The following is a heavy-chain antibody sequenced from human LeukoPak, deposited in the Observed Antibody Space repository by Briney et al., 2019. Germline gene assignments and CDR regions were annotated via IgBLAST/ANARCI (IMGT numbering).Heavy chain of an antibody. J-gene: IGHJ4*02. V-gene: IGHV4-59*08. Sequence: PSETLSLTCTVSGGSISSYYWSWTRQPAGKGLEWIGYIYYSGSTYYNPSLKSRVTISVDTSKNQFSLKLSSVTAADTAVYYCARHLGRIAAAALDYWGQGTLVTVSS. CDR1: GGSISSYY. D-gene: IGHD6-13*01. CDR3: ARHLGRIAAAALDY. CDR2: IYYSGST.